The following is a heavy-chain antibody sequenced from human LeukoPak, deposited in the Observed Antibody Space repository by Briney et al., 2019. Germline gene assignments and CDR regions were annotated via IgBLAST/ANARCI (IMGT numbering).Heavy chain of an antibody. D-gene: IGHD6-13*01. Sequence: GGSLRLSCAASGFTFSSYWMHWVRQAPGKGLVWVSRINSDGSSTSYADSVKGRFTISRDNAKNTLYLQMNSLRAEDTAVYYCARDPYSSSWYTWFDPWGQGTLVTVSS. CDR3: ARDPYSSSWYTWFDP. CDR1: GFTFSSYW. J-gene: IGHJ5*02. V-gene: IGHV3-74*01. CDR2: INSDGSST.